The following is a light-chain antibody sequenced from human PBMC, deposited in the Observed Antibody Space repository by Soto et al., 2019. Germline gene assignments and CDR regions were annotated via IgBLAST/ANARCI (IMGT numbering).Light chain of an antibody. CDR2: GAS. CDR1: RGVGAW. Sequence: DIQMTQSPSSVSASVGDTDTITCRASRGVGAWLGWYQQKPGRAPHLLIYGASGLQVGVPSRFSGSVSGADFTLTISNLQPEDFATYYCQQAYSHPLTFGGGTKVDIK. J-gene: IGKJ4*01. CDR3: QQAYSHPLT. V-gene: IGKV1-12*01.